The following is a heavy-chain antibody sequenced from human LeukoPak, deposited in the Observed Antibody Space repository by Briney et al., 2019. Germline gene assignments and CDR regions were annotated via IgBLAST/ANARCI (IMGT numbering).Heavy chain of an antibody. J-gene: IGHJ4*02. Sequence: GASVKVSCKASGYTFTGYYMHWVRQAPGQGLEWMGWINPNSGGTNYAQKFQGRVTMTRDTSISTAYMELSRLRSDDTAVYYCARSPLISYYDISGYATDYWGQGTLVTVSS. CDR2: INPNSGGT. V-gene: IGHV1-2*02. CDR3: ARSPLISYYDISGYATDY. D-gene: IGHD3-22*01. CDR1: GYTFTGYY.